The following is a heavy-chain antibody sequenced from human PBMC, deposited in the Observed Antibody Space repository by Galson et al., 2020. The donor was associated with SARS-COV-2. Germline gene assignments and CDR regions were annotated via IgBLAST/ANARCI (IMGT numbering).Heavy chain of an antibody. CDR1: GFTFSSYA. D-gene: IGHD2-2*01. CDR3: ARPPGSGYCSSTSCFGDYYYYGMDV. CDR2: ISYDGSNK. V-gene: IGHV3-30*04. Sequence: SCAASGFTFSSYAMHWVRQAPGKGLEWVAVISYDGSNKYYADSVKGRFTISSDNSKNTLYLQMNSLRAEDTAVYYCARPPGSGYCSSTSCFGDYYYYGMDVWGQGTTVTVSS. J-gene: IGHJ6*02.